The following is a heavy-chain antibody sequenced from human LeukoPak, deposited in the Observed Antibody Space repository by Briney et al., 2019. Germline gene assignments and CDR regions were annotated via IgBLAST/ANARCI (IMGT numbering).Heavy chain of an antibody. CDR3: ARFGQRTTVTTWGFDP. J-gene: IGHJ5*02. CDR1: GGSISSSSYY. CDR2: IYYSGST. V-gene: IGHV4-39*01. Sequence: SETLSLTCTVSGGSISSSSYYWGWIRQPPGKGLEWIGSIYYSGSTYYNPSLKSRVTISVDTSKNQFSLKLSSVTAADTAVYYCARFGQRTTVTTWGFDPWGQGTLVTVSS. D-gene: IGHD4-17*01.